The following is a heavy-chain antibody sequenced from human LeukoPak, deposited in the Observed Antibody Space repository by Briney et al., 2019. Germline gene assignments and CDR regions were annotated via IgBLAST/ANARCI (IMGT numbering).Heavy chain of an antibody. V-gene: IGHV3-13*01. Sequence: GGSLRLSCAASGFTFSSYDMHWVRHATGKGLEWVSAIGTAGDTYYPGSVKGRFTISRENAKNSLYLQMNSLRAGDTAVYYCARGRGYSSSRDAYDIWGQGTMVTVSS. CDR1: GFTFSSYD. CDR2: IGTAGDT. CDR3: ARGRGYSSSRDAYDI. J-gene: IGHJ3*02. D-gene: IGHD6-13*01.